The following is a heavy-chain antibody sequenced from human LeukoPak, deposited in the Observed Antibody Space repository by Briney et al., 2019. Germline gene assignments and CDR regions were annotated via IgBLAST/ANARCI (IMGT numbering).Heavy chain of an antibody. CDR1: GFTFDYA. Sequence: GGSLRLSCAASGFTFDYAMHWVRQAPGKGLEWVSGISLNSVKTGYADSVKGRFIISRDNAKNSLYLQMNSLRTEDTALYYCVKDDGWYSWGQGTMVTVSS. D-gene: IGHD2-15*01. J-gene: IGHJ3*01. V-gene: IGHV3-9*01. CDR3: VKDDGWYS. CDR2: ISLNSVKT.